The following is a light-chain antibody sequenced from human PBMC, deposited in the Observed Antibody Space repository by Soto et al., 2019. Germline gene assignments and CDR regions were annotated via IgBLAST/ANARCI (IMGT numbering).Light chain of an antibody. CDR2: AAS. CDR3: QQSYSTPKT. V-gene: IGKV1-39*01. J-gene: IGKJ1*01. Sequence: DIQMTQSPSSLSASVGDRVTITCRASQSISGYLNWYQQKPGKAPNLLIYAASSLQSGVPSRFSGSGSGTDFTLTISSLQPEDFATYYCQQSYSTPKTFGQVTKVEI. CDR1: QSISGY.